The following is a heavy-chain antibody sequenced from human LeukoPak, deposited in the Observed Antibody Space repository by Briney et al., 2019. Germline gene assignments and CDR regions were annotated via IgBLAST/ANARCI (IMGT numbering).Heavy chain of an antibody. V-gene: IGHV3-21*01. D-gene: IGHD3-10*01. CDR3: VKVAKYYYGSETYYFFEH. CDR1: GFTFSNYA. J-gene: IGHJ4*02. CDR2: ISSSSSYI. Sequence: PGGSLRLSCAASGFTFSNYAMSWVRQAPGKGLEWVSSISSSSSYIYYADSVKGRFTISRDNAKNSLDLQMNSLRVEDTGIYYCVKVAKYYYGSETYYFFEHWGQGTPVTASS.